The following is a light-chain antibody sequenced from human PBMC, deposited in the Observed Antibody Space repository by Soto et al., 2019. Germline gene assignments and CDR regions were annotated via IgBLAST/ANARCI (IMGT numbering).Light chain of an antibody. CDR3: QQYGSSAPIT. CDR1: ESVTSRY. V-gene: IGKV3-20*01. J-gene: IGKJ5*01. CDR2: GAS. Sequence: EIVLTQSPGTLSLSPGERATLSCRASESVTSRYLAWYQQKGGQAPRLLIYGASIRATGIPDRFSGSGSGTDFTLTISRLEPEDFAVYYCQQYGSSAPITFGQGTRLEIK.